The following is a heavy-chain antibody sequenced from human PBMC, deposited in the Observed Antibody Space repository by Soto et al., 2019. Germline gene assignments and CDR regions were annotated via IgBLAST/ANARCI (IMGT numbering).Heavy chain of an antibody. V-gene: IGHV3-48*02. CDR3: ATHLGYSESYQYYFDY. D-gene: IGHD1-26*01. CDR1: GFTFSSYS. Sequence: EVQLVESGGGLVQPGGSLRLSCAASGFTFSSYSMNWVRQAPGKGLEWVSYISSSSSTIYYADSVKGRFTISRDNAKNSLYLQMNSLRDEDTAVYYCATHLGYSESYQYYFDYWGQGTLVTVSS. CDR2: ISSSSSTI. J-gene: IGHJ4*02.